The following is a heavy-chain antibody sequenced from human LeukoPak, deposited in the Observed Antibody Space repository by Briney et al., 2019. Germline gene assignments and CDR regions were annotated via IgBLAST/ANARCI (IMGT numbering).Heavy chain of an antibody. J-gene: IGHJ6*03. V-gene: IGHV4-59*01. D-gene: IGHD2-2*01. Sequence: KPSETLSLTCPVSRRSISSYHWSWIRQPPGKGLEWIGYIYYSGSTNYNPSLQTRVTISLHTSKTDTAVYYCATEGAAPMYSYYMDVWGKGTTVTVSS. CDR3: MDV. CDR1: RRSISSYH. CDR2: IYYSGST.